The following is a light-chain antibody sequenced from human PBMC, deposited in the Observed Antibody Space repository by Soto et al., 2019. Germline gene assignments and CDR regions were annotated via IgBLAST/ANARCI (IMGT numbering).Light chain of an antibody. CDR2: DAS. CDR3: QQYNSYSYT. Sequence: DIRMTQSPSTLSASVGDRVTITCRASQSISSWLAWYQQKPGKAPKLLIYDASSLESGVPSRFSGSGSGTAFTLTISSLQPDDFATYYCQQYNSYSYTFGQGTKLEIK. CDR1: QSISSW. V-gene: IGKV1-5*01. J-gene: IGKJ2*01.